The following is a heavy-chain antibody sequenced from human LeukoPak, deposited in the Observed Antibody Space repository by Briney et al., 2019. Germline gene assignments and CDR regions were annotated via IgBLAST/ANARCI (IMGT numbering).Heavy chain of an antibody. V-gene: IGHV4-34*01. Sequence: SETLSLTCAVYGGSFSGYYWSWIRQPPGKGLEWIGEINHSGSTNYNPSLESRVTISVDTSKNQFSLKLSSVTAADTAVYYCARHPTLFGYCSGGSCYRFQFDYWGQGTLVTVSS. CDR3: ARHPTLFGYCSGGSCYRFQFDY. CDR2: INHSGST. D-gene: IGHD2-15*01. J-gene: IGHJ4*02. CDR1: GGSFSGYY.